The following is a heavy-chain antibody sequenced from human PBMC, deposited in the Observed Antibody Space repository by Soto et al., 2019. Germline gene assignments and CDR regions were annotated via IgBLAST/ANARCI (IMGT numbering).Heavy chain of an antibody. CDR2: IWYDGSNK. CDR1: GFTFSSYG. J-gene: IGHJ6*04. CDR3: ARGGGDYGLGVVDV. Sequence: QVQLVESGGGVVQPGRSLRLSCAASGFTFSSYGMHWVRQAPGKGLEWVAVIWYDGSNKYYADSVKGRFTISRDNSKNSLYLPMNSLRDEDTAVYYCARGGGDYGLGVVDVWGKGTTVTVSS. V-gene: IGHV3-33*01. D-gene: IGHD4-17*01.